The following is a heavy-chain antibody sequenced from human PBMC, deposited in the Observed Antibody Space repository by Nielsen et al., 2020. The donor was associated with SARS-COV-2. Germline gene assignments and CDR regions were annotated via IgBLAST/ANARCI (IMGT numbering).Heavy chain of an antibody. CDR2: INPSGGST. V-gene: IGHV1-46*01. CDR3: ARDYNSITIFGVVRYYGMDV. CDR1: GYTFTGYY. Sequence: ASVKVSCKASGYTFTGYYMHWVRQAPGQELEWMGIINPSGGSTSYAQKFQGRVTMTTDTSTSTAYMELRSLRSDDTAVYYCARDYNSITIFGVVRYYGMDVWGQGTTVTVSS. J-gene: IGHJ6*02. D-gene: IGHD3-3*01.